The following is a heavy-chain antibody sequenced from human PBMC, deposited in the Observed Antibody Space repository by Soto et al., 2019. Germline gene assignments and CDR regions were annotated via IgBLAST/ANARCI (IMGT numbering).Heavy chain of an antibody. CDR1: GFNFNNFA. V-gene: IGHV3-64*02. Sequence: GGSLRLSCAGSGFNFNNFAMHWVRQAPGTGLEYVSSISDTGGSTFHADSVKGRFIISRDNSKGTLFLQMSSLRVEDTAVYYCARGRASNRGDWLDPWGQGTQVTVSS. J-gene: IGHJ5*02. CDR2: ISDTGGST. D-gene: IGHD2-21*01. CDR3: ARGRASNRGDWLDP.